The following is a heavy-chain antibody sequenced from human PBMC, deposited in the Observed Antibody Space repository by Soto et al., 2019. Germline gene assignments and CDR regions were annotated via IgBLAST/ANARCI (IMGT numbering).Heavy chain of an antibody. V-gene: IGHV3-33*01. CDR3: VRQAGEDY. J-gene: IGHJ4*02. Sequence: QVQLVESGGGEVQPGRSLRLSCEASGFYFSSYGMHWFRQAPGKGLEWVAVIWYDGSEKYYADSVKGRFTISRDNSKNTLYLQMDSLGVEDTAVYYCVRQAGEDYWGQGTLVTVSS. CDR2: IWYDGSEK. D-gene: IGHD6-13*01. CDR1: GFYFSSYG.